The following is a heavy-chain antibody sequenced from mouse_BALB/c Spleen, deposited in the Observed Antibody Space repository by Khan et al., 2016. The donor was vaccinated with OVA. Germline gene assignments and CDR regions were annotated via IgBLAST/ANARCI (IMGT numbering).Heavy chain of an antibody. CDR2: IDPANGNT. Sequence: EVQLQQSGAELVKPGASVKLSCTASGFNIKDTYMHWVKQRPEQGLEWIGRIDPANGNTKYDPKFQGKATITADTSSNTAYLQTSSLTSEDTAFYSCAKGGQFASWGQGTLVTVSA. CDR3: AKGGQFAS. V-gene: IGHV14-3*02. CDR1: GFNIKDTY. J-gene: IGHJ3*01.